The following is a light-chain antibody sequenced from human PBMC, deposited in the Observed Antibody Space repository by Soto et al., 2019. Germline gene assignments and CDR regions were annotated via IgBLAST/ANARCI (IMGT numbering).Light chain of an antibody. J-gene: IGLJ1*01. V-gene: IGLV2-8*01. CDR3: SSYAGSNNFV. CDR1: SSDVGGYNS. Sequence: QSALTQPPSASGSPGQSVTISCTGTSSDVGGYNSVSWYQQHPGKAPKLMIYEVSKRPSGAPDRFSGSKSGNTASLTVSGLQADDEADYYCSSYAGSNNFVFGTGTKVTVL. CDR2: EVS.